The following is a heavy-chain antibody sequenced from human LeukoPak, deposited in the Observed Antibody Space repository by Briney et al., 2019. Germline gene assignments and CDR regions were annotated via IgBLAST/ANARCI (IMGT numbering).Heavy chain of an antibody. CDR3: ARDMIVVPTNRVLDY. J-gene: IGHJ4*02. CDR2: IYYSGST. CDR1: GGSISSYY. Sequence: KPSETLSLTCTVSGGSISSYYWSWIRQPPGKGLEWIGYIYYSGSTNYNPSLKSRVTISVDKSKNQFSLKLSSVTAADTAVYYCARDMIVVPTNRVLDYWGQGTLVTVSS. D-gene: IGHD3-22*01. V-gene: IGHV4-59*12.